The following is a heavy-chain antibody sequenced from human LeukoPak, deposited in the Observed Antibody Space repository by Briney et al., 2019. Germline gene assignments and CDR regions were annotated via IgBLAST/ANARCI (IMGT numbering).Heavy chain of an antibody. Sequence: GSLRLSCAASGFTFSSYGMHWVRQAPGKGLEWVAVIWYDGSDKYYADSVKGRFTISRDNSKNTLYLQMNSLRAEDTAVYYCARGLERRGGFDYWGQGTLVTVSS. V-gene: IGHV3-33*01. CDR2: IWYDGSDK. D-gene: IGHD1-1*01. J-gene: IGHJ4*02. CDR3: ARGLERRGGFDY. CDR1: GFTFSSYG.